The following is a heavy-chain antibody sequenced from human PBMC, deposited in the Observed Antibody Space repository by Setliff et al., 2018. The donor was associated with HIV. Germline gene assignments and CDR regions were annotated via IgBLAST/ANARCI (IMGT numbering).Heavy chain of an antibody. CDR1: GGSFSGYY. Sequence: SETLSLTCAVYGGSFSGYYWTWIRQPAGKGLEWIGYIYYSGSTNYNPSLKSRVTISVDTSKNQSSLKLSSVTAADTAVYYCAGCITGTTHWFDPWGQGTLVTVSS. CDR3: AGCITGTTHWFDP. J-gene: IGHJ5*02. V-gene: IGHV4-59*01. CDR2: IYYSGST. D-gene: IGHD1-20*01.